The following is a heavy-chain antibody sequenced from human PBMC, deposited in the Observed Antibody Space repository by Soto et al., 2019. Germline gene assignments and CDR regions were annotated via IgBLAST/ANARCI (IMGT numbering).Heavy chain of an antibody. Sequence: SETLSLTCTVSGGSISSYYWSWIRQPPGKGLEWIGYVYYSGSTDYNPSLKSRVTISVDTSKNHFSLKLSSVTAADTAVYYCARGRIAAAGNLDYWGQGTLVTSPQ. CDR2: VYYSGST. CDR1: GGSISSYY. CDR3: ARGRIAAAGNLDY. J-gene: IGHJ4*02. D-gene: IGHD6-13*01. V-gene: IGHV4-59*01.